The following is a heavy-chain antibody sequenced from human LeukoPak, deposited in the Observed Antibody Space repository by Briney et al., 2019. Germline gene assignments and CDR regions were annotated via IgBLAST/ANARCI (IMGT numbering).Heavy chain of an antibody. CDR2: MNTNSGNT. CDR1: GHTFTSCD. CDR3: TRGSSRRRDY. V-gene: IGHV1-8*01. J-gene: IGHJ4*02. Sequence: VASVKVSYKASGHTFTSCDINWVPQATGQGLEWIGWMNTNSGNTGYGQSFQGRVTMTRDNSISTAYMELSNLRSEDTAIYYCTRGSSRRRDYWGQGTLVTVSS.